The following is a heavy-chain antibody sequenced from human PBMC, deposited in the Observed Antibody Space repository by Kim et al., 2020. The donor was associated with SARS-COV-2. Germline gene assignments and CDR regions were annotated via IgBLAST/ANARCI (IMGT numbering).Heavy chain of an antibody. V-gene: IGHV1-24*01. CDR1: GYTLTELS. D-gene: IGHD2-2*01. J-gene: IGHJ6*02. CDR2: FDPEDGET. CDR3: AGIVVVPAAKRYYYYYGMDV. Sequence: ASVKVSCKVSGYTLTELSMHWVRQAPGKGLEWMGGFDPEDGETIYAQKFQGRVTMTEDTSTDTAYMELSSLRSEDTAVYYCAGIVVVPAAKRYYYYYGMDVWGQGTTVTVSS.